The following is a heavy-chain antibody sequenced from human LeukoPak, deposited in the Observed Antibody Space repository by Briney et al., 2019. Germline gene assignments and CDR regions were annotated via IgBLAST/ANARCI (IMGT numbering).Heavy chain of an antibody. CDR3: ARALLYGSGSYYLDY. V-gene: IGHV1-2*02. CDR1: GYTFTCYY. Sequence: ASVKVSCKASGYTFTCYYMHWVRQAPGQGLEWMGWINPNSGGTNYAQKFQGRVTITADKSTSTAYMELSSLRSEDTAVYYCARALLYGSGSYYLDYWGQGTLVTVSS. D-gene: IGHD3-10*01. J-gene: IGHJ4*02. CDR2: INPNSGGT.